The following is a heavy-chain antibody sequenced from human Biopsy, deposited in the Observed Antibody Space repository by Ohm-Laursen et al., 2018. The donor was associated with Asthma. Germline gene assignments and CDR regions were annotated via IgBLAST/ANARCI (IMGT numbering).Heavy chain of an antibody. J-gene: IGHJ4*02. CDR1: GFAVSRDH. D-gene: IGHD3-22*01. CDR3: ARGDSSNWSHYYFDY. Sequence: LSLTCAASGFAVSRDHMFWVRQAPGKGLEWVSVIYSGGTSHTADSVRGRFTISRDYSKNTLYLQLYSLRAGDTAVYYCARGDSSNWSHYYFDYWGQGTLVTVSS. CDR2: IYSGGTS. V-gene: IGHV3-53*01.